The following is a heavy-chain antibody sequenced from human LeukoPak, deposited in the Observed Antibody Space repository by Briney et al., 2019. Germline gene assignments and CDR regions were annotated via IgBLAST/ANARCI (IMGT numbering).Heavy chain of an antibody. J-gene: IGHJ5*02. D-gene: IGHD3-22*01. CDR2: ISAYNGNT. V-gene: IGHV1-18*01. Sequence: ASVKVSCKASGYTFTSYGISWVRQAPGQGLEWMGWISAYNGNTNYAQKLQGRVTMTTDTSTSTAYMELSSLRSEDTAVYYCARRGGNYYDSSGYYYQEGWFDPWGQGTLVTVSS. CDR1: GYTFTSYG. CDR3: ARRGGNYYDSSGYYYQEGWFDP.